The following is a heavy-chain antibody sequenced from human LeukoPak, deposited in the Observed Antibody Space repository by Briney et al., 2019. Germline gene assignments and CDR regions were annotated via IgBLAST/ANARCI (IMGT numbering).Heavy chain of an antibody. CDR2: IYTSGNT. CDR3: AREHYSRAERLLDV. Sequence: SETLSLTCTVFGGSISSYYWSWIRQPPGKGLEWIGRIYTSGNTNYNPSLKSRVTISVDTSKNQFSLKLGPLTPAARAGFSLAREHYSRAERLLDVWGKGTTVTVSS. V-gene: IGHV4-4*07. J-gene: IGHJ6*04. CDR1: GGSISSYY. D-gene: IGHD2-15*01.